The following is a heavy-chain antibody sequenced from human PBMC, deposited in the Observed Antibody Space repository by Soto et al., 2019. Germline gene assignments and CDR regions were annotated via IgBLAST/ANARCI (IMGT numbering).Heavy chain of an antibody. Sequence: GGSLRLSCAASGFTFSSYSMNWVRQAPGKGLEWVSSISSSSSYIYYADSVKGRFTISRDNAKNSLYLQMNSLRAEDTAVYYCARDHKQWLNPRSLRKHDAFDIWGQGTMVTVSS. CDR3: ARDHKQWLNPRSLRKHDAFDI. CDR1: GFTFSSYS. CDR2: ISSSSSYI. V-gene: IGHV3-21*01. J-gene: IGHJ3*02. D-gene: IGHD6-19*01.